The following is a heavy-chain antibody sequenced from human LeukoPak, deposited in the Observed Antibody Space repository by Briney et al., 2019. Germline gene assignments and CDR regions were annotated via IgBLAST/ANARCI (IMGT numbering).Heavy chain of an antibody. J-gene: IGHJ6*02. Sequence: SSQTLSLTCTVSGASVTSDGHYWSWIRQHPGQGLEWIGYIYHSGNTYYSPALKSRVTISIDISKSQFSLKLNSVTAADTAVYYCARVAYQLPNYGVYGMDVWGQGTTVTVSS. V-gene: IGHV4-31*03. CDR3: ARVAYQLPNYGVYGMDV. CDR2: IYHSGNT. CDR1: GASVTSDGHY. D-gene: IGHD2-2*01.